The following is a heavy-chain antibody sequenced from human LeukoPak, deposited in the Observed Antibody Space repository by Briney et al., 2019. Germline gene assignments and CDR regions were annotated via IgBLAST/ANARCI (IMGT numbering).Heavy chain of an antibody. J-gene: IGHJ4*02. CDR2: IYTSGST. Sequence: PSETLSLTCTVSGGSISSYYWSWIRQPAGKGLEWIGRIYTSGSTNYNPSLKSRVTISVDTSKNQFSLKLSSVTAADTAVYYCARGELRYFDWLLSGGYYFDYWGQGTLVTVSS. V-gene: IGHV4-4*07. CDR3: ARGELRYFDWLLSGGYYFDY. D-gene: IGHD3-9*01. CDR1: GGSISSYY.